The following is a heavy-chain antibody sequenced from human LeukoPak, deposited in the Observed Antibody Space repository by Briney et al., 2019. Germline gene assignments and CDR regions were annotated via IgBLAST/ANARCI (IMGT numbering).Heavy chain of an antibody. J-gene: IGHJ4*02. D-gene: IGHD2-8*01. CDR1: GFTVSNNY. V-gene: IGHV3-53*01. CDR3: ARESPEWRYFDY. Sequence: PGGSLRLSCAASGFTVSNNYMSWVRQAPGKGLEWVSVIYSAGSTYYADSVKGRFTISRDNSKNTLYLQMNSLRAEDTAVYYCARESPEWRYFDYWGQGTLVTVSS. CDR2: IYSAGST.